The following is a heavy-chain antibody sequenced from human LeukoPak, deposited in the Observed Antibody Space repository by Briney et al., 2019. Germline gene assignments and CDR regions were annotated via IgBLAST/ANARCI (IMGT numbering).Heavy chain of an antibody. J-gene: IGHJ5*02. Sequence: GGFLRLSCAASGFTVSSNYMSWVRQAPGKGLGWVSVIYSGGSTYYADSVKGRFTISRDNSKNTLYLQMNSLRAEDTAVYYCARDPSSGWYWFDPWGRGTLVTVSS. CDR2: IYSGGST. D-gene: IGHD6-19*01. CDR1: GFTVSSNY. V-gene: IGHV3-66*02. CDR3: ARDPSSGWYWFDP.